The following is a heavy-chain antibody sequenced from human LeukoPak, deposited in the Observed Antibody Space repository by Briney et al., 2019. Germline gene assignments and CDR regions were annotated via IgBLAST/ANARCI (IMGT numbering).Heavy chain of an antibody. D-gene: IGHD6-19*01. V-gene: IGHV3-20*04. CDR2: ITWNGGST. CDR1: GFTFDDYG. J-gene: IGHJ6*03. CDR3: ARATSSSGYYYYYMDV. Sequence: GGSLRLSCAASGFTFDDYGMSWVRQAPGKGLEWVSGITWNGGSTGYADSVKGRFTISRDNAKNFLYLQMNSLRDEDTALYYCARATSSSGYYYYYMDVWGKETTVTVSS.